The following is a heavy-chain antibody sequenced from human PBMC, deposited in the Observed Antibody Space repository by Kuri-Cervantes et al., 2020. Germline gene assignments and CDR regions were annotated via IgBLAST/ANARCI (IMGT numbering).Heavy chain of an antibody. D-gene: IGHD4-17*01. CDR1: GFTFSSYD. CDR3: AKDGTVGHFDY. V-gene: IGHV3-13*01. J-gene: IGHJ4*02. CDR2: IGTAGDT. Sequence: GGSLRFSCAASGFTFSSYDMHWFRQATGKGLEWVSAIGTAGDTYYPGSVKGRFTISRENAKNSLYLQMNSLRAEDTAVYYCAKDGTVGHFDYWGQGTLVTVSS.